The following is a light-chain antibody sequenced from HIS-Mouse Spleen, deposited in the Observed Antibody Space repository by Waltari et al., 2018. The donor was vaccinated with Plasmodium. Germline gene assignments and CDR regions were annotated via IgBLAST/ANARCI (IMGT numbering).Light chain of an antibody. CDR1: QSISSY. CDR2: AAS. J-gene: IGKJ3*01. V-gene: IGKV1-39*01. Sequence: DIELTQLQPSPSPSVAARVTSTCRASQSISSYLNWYQQKPGKAPKLLIYAASSLQSGVPSRFSGSGSGTDFTLTISSLQSEDFAVYYCQQYNNWSFTFGPGTKVDIK. CDR3: QQYNNWSFT.